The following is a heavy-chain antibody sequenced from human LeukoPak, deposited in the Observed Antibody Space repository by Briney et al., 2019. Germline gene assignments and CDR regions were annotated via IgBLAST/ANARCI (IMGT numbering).Heavy chain of an antibody. Sequence: GGSLRLSCAASGFTFSSYWMDWVRQAPGMGLVWVSGINSDGKMTRYAESVKGRFTISRDNAKNTLYLQMNSLRAEDTSAYYCARVGSTDSPHAFDIWGQGTMVTVSS. CDR2: INSDGKMT. CDR3: ARVGSTDSPHAFDI. J-gene: IGHJ3*02. CDR1: GFTFSSYW. V-gene: IGHV3-74*01. D-gene: IGHD2-21*02.